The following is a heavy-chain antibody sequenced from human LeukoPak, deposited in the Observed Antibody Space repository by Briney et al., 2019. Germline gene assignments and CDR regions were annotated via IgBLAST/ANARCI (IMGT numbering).Heavy chain of an antibody. V-gene: IGHV1-2*02. D-gene: IGHD3-22*01. CDR3: ARVPMIGKEGFDY. CDR2: INPNSGGT. J-gene: IGHJ4*02. Sequence: GASVKVSCKASGYTFTSYYMHWVRQAPGQGLEWMGWINPNSGGTNYAQKFQGRVTMTRDTSISTAYMELSRLRSDDTAVYYCARVPMIGKEGFDYWGQGTLVTVSS. CDR1: GYTFTSYY.